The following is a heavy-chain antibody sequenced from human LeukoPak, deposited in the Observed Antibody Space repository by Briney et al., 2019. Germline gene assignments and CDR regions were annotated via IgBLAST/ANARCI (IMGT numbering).Heavy chain of an antibody. Sequence: ASVKVSCRASGYTFTSYNMHWVRQAPGQGLEWMGIINPSGGSTSYAQKFQGRVTMTRDTSTSTVYMELSSLRSEDTAVYYCARTRDDYTHADYWGQGTLVTVSS. D-gene: IGHD5-24*01. CDR3: ARTRDDYTHADY. V-gene: IGHV1-46*01. J-gene: IGHJ4*02. CDR2: INPSGGST. CDR1: GYTFTSYN.